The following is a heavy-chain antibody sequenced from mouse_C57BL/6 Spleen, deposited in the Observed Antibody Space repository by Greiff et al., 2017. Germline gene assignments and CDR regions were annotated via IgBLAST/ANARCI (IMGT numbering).Heavy chain of an antibody. J-gene: IGHJ3*01. Sequence: EVQLQQSGAELVRPGASVKLSCTASGFNIKDYYMNWAKQRPEQGLEWIGRIDPADGDTEYAPKFQGKATMTADTSSNTAYLQLSSLTSEDTAVYYCTTTDGYYLFAYWGQGTLVTVSA. CDR1: GFNIKDYY. CDR2: IDPADGDT. V-gene: IGHV14-1*01. D-gene: IGHD2-3*01. CDR3: TTTDGYYLFAY.